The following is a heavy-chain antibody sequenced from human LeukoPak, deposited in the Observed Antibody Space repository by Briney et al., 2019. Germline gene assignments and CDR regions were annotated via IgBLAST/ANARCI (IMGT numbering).Heavy chain of an antibody. CDR1: GGSMNNYY. CDR2: IYYSGST. Sequence: KTSETLSLTCTVSGGSMNNYYWSWIRQTPGKGLEWIGSIYYSGSTYYNPSLKTRVTISVDTSKNQFSLKLSSVTAADTAVYYCARESYDIWYYFDYWGQGTLVIVSS. V-gene: IGHV4-59*12. J-gene: IGHJ4*02. D-gene: IGHD3-9*01. CDR3: ARESYDIWYYFDY.